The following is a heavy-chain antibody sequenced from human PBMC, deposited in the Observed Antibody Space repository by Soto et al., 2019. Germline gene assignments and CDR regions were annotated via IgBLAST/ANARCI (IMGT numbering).Heavy chain of an antibody. CDR3: ARGRIYSSGHVHYFDY. D-gene: IGHD3-22*01. V-gene: IGHV4-31*03. CDR1: GGSISSGGYY. CDR2: IYYSGST. J-gene: IGHJ4*02. Sequence: SETLSLTCTVSGGSISSGGYYWSWIRQHPGKGLEWIGYIYYSGSTYYNPSLKSRVTISVDTSKNQFSLKLSSVTAADTAVYYCARGRIYSSGHVHYFDYWGQGTLVTVSS.